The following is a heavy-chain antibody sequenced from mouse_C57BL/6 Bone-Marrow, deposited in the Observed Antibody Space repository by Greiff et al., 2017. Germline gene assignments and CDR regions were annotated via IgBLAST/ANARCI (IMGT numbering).Heavy chain of an antibody. J-gene: IGHJ4*01. Sequence: EVNLVESGGGLVKPGGSLKLSCAASGFTFSDYGMHWVRQAPEKGLEWVAYISSGSSTIYYADTVKGRFTISRDNAKNTLFLQMTSLRSEDTAMYYCARPYSNFSYYAMDYWGQGTSVTVSS. D-gene: IGHD2-5*01. CDR3: ARPYSNFSYYAMDY. CDR1: GFTFSDYG. V-gene: IGHV5-17*01. CDR2: ISSGSSTI.